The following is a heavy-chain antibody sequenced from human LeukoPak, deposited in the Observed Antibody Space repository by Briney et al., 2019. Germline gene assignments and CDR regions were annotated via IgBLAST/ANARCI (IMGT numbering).Heavy chain of an antibody. CDR2: IYTSGST. Sequence: SETLSLTCTVSGGSLSSYYWSWIRQPAGKGLEWIGRIYTSGSTNYNPSLKSRVTKSVDTSKNQFSLKLSSVTAADTAVYYCARDLQLWFFGAFDIWGQGTMVTVSS. V-gene: IGHV4-4*07. D-gene: IGHD5-18*01. CDR1: GGSLSSYY. J-gene: IGHJ3*02. CDR3: ARDLQLWFFGAFDI.